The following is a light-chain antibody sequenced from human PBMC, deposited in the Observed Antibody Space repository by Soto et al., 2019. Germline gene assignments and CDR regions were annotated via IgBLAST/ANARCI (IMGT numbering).Light chain of an antibody. J-gene: IGKJ1*01. CDR2: RTS. CDR1: QSISSN. CDR3: QQYGSSPPWT. Sequence: ETVMTQSPATLSLSPGERATLSCRASQSISSNLAWYQQKPGQAPRLLMFRTSTRATGVPARFSGSGSGTEFNITISSLQSEDFAVYYCQQYGSSPPWTFGQGTKVDI. V-gene: IGKV3-15*01.